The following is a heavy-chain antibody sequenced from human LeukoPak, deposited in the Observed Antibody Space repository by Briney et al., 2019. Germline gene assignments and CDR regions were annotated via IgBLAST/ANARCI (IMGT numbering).Heavy chain of an antibody. CDR3: TLYNC. Sequence: ASVKVSCKASGYTFTNQDMHWVRQAPGQRLEWIGCINPDNGDTKYSQEFQGRVTITRDTSATTAYMELSSLRSEDMAVYYCTLYNCWGQGTLVTVSS. D-gene: IGHD1-14*01. J-gene: IGHJ4*02. CDR2: INPDNGDT. CDR1: GYTFTNQD. V-gene: IGHV1-3*03.